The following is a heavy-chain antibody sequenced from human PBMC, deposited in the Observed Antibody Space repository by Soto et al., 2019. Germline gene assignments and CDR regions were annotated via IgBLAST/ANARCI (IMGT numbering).Heavy chain of an antibody. CDR2: ISYDGSNK. Sequence: PGGSLRLSCAASGFTFSSYGMHWVRQAPGKGLEWAAVISYDGSNKYYADSVKGRFTISRDNSKNTLYLQMNSLRAEDTAVYYCAKGHDSGYYYGMDVWGQGTTVTVSS. V-gene: IGHV3-30*18. D-gene: IGHD3-10*01. CDR1: GFTFSSYG. J-gene: IGHJ6*02. CDR3: AKGHDSGYYYGMDV.